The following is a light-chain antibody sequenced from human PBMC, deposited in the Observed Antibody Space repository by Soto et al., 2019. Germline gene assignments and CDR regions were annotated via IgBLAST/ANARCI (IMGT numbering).Light chain of an antibody. Sequence: EMVLTQSPGTLSLSPGERATLSCRASQSVSSSYLAWYQQKPGQAPRLLIYGASSRATGIPDRFSGSGSGTDFTLTSSRLEPEDFAVYYCQKYGSSRTFGQGTKVEIK. J-gene: IGKJ1*01. V-gene: IGKV3-20*01. CDR2: GAS. CDR1: QSVSSSY. CDR3: QKYGSSRT.